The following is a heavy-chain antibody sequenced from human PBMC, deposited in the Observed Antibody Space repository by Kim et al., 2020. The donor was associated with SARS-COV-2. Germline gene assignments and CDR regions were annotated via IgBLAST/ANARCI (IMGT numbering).Heavy chain of an antibody. Sequence: GGSLRLSCAASGFSVSDYYMSWVRQAPGKGLEWVSIIYMSGNTYYIDSVKGRFTISRDNSKNTVSLQMNSLRTEDTAMYYCARLWGFGWGQGTQVTVSS. CDR1: GFSVSDYY. V-gene: IGHV3-53*01. CDR3: ARLWGFG. D-gene: IGHD7-27*01. CDR2: IYMSGNT. J-gene: IGHJ4*02.